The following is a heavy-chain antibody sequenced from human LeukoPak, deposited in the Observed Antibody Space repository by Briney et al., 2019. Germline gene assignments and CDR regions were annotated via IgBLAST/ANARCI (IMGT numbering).Heavy chain of an antibody. J-gene: IGHJ4*02. CDR1: GVSISSSSYC. V-gene: IGHV4-39*01. CDR3: ARLWRAAIDY. Sequence: PSETLSLTCTVVSGVSISSSSYCWGWIRQPPGKGLEWIGSFYYSGITYYNPSLKSRVTISADTSKNQFSLKLSSVTAADTAVYYCARLWRAAIDYGGQGILVTVSS. D-gene: IGHD1-1*01. CDR2: FYYSGIT.